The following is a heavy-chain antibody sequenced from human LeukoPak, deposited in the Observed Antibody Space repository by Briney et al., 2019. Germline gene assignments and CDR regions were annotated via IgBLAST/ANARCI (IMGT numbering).Heavy chain of an antibody. Sequence: GGSLRLSCAASGFIFTNYWMNWVRQTPGKGLEWVANIKQDGSAEYYVDSVRGRFTISRDNAQNSFYLQMNSLRVKDTAVYYCARDVGASGSLDYWGQGTLVTVSS. CDR2: IKQDGSAE. V-gene: IGHV3-7*03. D-gene: IGHD3-10*01. CDR1: GFIFTNYW. J-gene: IGHJ4*02. CDR3: ARDVGASGSLDY.